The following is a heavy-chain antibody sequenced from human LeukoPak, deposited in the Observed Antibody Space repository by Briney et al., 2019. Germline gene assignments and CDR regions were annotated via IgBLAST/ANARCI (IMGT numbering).Heavy chain of an antibody. CDR1: GGSFSGYY. Sequence: SETLSLTCAVYGGSFSGYYWSWIRQPPGKGLEWIGYIYYSGSTNYNPSLKSRVTISVDTSKNQFSLKLSSVTAADTAVYYCARVGWNDAFDIWGQGTMVTVSS. J-gene: IGHJ3*02. CDR3: ARVGWNDAFDI. CDR2: IYYSGST. V-gene: IGHV4-59*01. D-gene: IGHD1-1*01.